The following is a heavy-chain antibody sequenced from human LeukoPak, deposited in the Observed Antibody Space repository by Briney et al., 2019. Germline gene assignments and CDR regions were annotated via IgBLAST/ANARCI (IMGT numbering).Heavy chain of an antibody. CDR2: IYPGDADT. V-gene: IGHV5-51*01. CDR1: GYSFSTYW. Sequence: GESLKISCSGSGYSFSTYWIGWVRQMPGKVLEWMGIIYPGDADTRYNPSFQGQVTISADKSISTAYLQWSSLKASDTAMYYCARPLLGSSLGGYGYWGQGTLVTVSS. CDR3: ARPLLGSSLGGYGY. D-gene: IGHD5-12*01. J-gene: IGHJ4*02.